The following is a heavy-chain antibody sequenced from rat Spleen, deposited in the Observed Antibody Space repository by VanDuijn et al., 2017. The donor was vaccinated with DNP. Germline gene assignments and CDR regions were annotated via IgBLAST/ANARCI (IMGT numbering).Heavy chain of an antibody. Sequence: EVLVVDSGGGLVQPGGSLRLSCAASGFTFSDYYMSWVRQAPTTGLEWVTSISPSGGNSYYRDSVKGRFTISRDNAKNTQYLQMDSLRSEDTATYYCATGVYGGYADWFTYWGQGTLVTVSS. CDR2: ISPSGGNS. D-gene: IGHD1-11*01. V-gene: IGHV5S13*01. CDR1: GFTFSDYY. J-gene: IGHJ3*01. CDR3: ATGVYGGYADWFTY.